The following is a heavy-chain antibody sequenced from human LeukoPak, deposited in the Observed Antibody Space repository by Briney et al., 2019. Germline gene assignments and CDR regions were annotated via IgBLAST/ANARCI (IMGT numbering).Heavy chain of an antibody. CDR3: ARDLSLSSWRASGAQSGFDY. J-gene: IGHJ4*02. CDR2: ISHSSTYT. Sequence: GGSLRLSCAASGFTFSSYTFNWVRQAPGKGLEWVASISHSSTYTYYADSVKGRFTISRDNAKNSLYLQMNSLRAEDTAVYYCARDLSLSSWRASGAQSGFDYWGQGTLVTVSS. V-gene: IGHV3-21*01. CDR1: GFTFSSYT. D-gene: IGHD2/OR15-2a*01.